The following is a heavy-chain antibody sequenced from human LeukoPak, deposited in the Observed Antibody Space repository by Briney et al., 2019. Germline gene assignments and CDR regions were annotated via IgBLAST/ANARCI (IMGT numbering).Heavy chain of an antibody. CDR1: GYTFTSYY. D-gene: IGHD3-22*01. Sequence: ASVKVSCKASGYTFTSYYMHWVRQAPGQGLEWMGIINPSGGSTSYAQKFQGRVTTTRDTSTSTVYMELSSLRSEDTAVYYCARGEYYYDSSGYPYYYMDVWGKGTTVTVSS. CDR2: INPSGGST. J-gene: IGHJ6*03. V-gene: IGHV1-46*01. CDR3: ARGEYYYDSSGYPYYYMDV.